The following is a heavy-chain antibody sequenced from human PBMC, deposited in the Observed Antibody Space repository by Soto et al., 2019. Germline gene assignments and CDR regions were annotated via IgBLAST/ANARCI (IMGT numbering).Heavy chain of an antibody. CDR2: ISAYNGNT. CDR1: GYSFTSYG. D-gene: IGHD6-19*01. J-gene: IGHJ4*02. Sequence: TSVKVSCEASGYSFTSYGISWVRQAPGQGLEWMGWISAYNGNTNYAQKLQGRVTMTTDTSTSTAYMELRSLRSDDTAVYYCARDRAVAGTDWGQGTLVTVSS. V-gene: IGHV1-18*01. CDR3: ARDRAVAGTD.